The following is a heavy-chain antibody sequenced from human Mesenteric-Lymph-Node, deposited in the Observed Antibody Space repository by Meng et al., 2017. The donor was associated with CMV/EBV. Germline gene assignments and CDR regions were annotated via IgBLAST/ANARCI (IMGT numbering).Heavy chain of an antibody. CDR1: GFTFSSYW. J-gene: IGHJ6*02. Sequence: GESLKISCAASGFTFSSYWMGWVRQAPGKGLEWVAVISYDGSNKYYADSVKGRFTISRDNSKNTLYLQMNSLRAEDTAVYYCARGGYAMDVWGQGTTVTVSS. CDR2: ISYDGSNK. CDR3: ARGGYAMDV. V-gene: IGHV3-30*03.